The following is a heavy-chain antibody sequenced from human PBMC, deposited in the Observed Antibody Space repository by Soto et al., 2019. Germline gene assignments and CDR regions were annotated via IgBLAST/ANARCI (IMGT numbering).Heavy chain of an antibody. Sequence: GASVKVSCKASGFTFTSSAMQWVRQARGQRLEWIGWIVVGSGDTNYAQKFQERVTITRDNSKNTLYLQMNSLRADDTAVYYCTKESSGSTSYSSPFDYWGLGTLVTVSS. CDR1: GFTFTSSA. CDR2: IVVGSGDT. V-gene: IGHV1-58*02. CDR3: TKESSGSTSYSSPFDY. J-gene: IGHJ4*02. D-gene: IGHD3-22*01.